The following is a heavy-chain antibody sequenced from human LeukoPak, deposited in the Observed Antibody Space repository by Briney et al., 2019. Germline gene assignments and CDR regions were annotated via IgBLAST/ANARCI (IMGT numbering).Heavy chain of an antibody. V-gene: IGHV3-74*01. D-gene: IGHD2-15*01. CDR3: AREFICSGGSCYPDY. J-gene: IGHJ4*02. CDR2: INSDGSST. CDR1: GFTFSSYW. Sequence: PGGSLRLSCAASGFTFSSYWMHWVRQAPGKGLVWVSRINSDGSSTSYADSVKGRFTISRDNAKNTLYLQMNSLRAEDTAVYYCAREFICSGGSCYPDYWGQGTLVTVSS.